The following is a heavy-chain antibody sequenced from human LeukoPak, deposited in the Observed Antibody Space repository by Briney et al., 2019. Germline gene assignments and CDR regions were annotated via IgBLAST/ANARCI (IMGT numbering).Heavy chain of an antibody. Sequence: PSETLSLTCSVSGGSISSSSDYWGWVRQPPGKGLEWIGSIYHSETTCYNPSLKSRVIISVDTSKNQFSLKLSSVTAADTAVYYCARVGGTNYYYYGMDVWGQGTTVTVSS. CDR1: GGSISSSSDY. CDR2: IYHSETT. J-gene: IGHJ6*02. CDR3: ARVGGTNYYYYGMDV. V-gene: IGHV4-39*07. D-gene: IGHD1-26*01.